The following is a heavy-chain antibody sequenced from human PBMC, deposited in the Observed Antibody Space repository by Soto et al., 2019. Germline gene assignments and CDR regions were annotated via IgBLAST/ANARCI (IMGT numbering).Heavy chain of an antibody. CDR2: ISFDGNII. D-gene: IGHD3-9*01. V-gene: IGHV3-30-3*01. CDR3: ARTFDTITYYFDY. Sequence: QVHLVESGGGVGQPGGSLRLACAASEFSFSSYAMHWIRQAPGKGLEWVAVISFDGNIIQYADSVKGRFIISSDNIKNTLYLQMNSLRGEDTAVYYCARTFDTITYYFDYWGQGTQVTVTS. CDR1: EFSFSSYA. J-gene: IGHJ4*02.